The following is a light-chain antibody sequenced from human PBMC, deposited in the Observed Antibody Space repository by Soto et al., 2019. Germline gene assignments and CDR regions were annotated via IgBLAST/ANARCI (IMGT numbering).Light chain of an antibody. CDR1: SSNIGAGYD. CDR3: QSHDSIQSAWI. Sequence: QSVLTQPPSVSAAPGQRVTISCTGSSSNIGAGYDVHWYQQVPGTAPKLLIYDNNNRPSGVPDRFSGSKSGTSASLAITGLQAEDEADYYCQSHDSIQSAWIFGGGTKLTVL. V-gene: IGLV1-40*01. J-gene: IGLJ2*01. CDR2: DNN.